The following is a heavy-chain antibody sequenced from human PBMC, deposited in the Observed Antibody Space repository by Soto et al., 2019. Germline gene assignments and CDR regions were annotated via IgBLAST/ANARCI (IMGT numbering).Heavy chain of an antibody. CDR1: GFTFRSYG. Sequence: ESGGGVVQPGRSLRLSCVASGFTFRSYGMHWVRQAPGKGLEWVALISSDGANKYYADSVKGRFTISRDNSKNTLYLQMNSLRADDTAVYYCAKGRGFGDYWGQGSLVTVSS. D-gene: IGHD3-10*01. J-gene: IGHJ4*02. CDR2: ISSDGANK. CDR3: AKGRGFGDY. V-gene: IGHV3-30*18.